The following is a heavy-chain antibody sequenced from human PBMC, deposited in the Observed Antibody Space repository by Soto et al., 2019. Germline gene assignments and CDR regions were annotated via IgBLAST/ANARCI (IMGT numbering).Heavy chain of an antibody. D-gene: IGHD1-26*01. CDR1: GGTFSTYS. CDR3: ASSSGNNYGVGTNYYFDY. CDR2: IIPIFGTA. J-gene: IGHJ4*02. Sequence: QVQLVQSGAEVKKPGSSVKVSCKTSGGTFSTYSIVWVLQAPGEGLEWMGGIIPIFGTANYAQKFQDRFTITADKSTNTSFMEQSSLKSEDTAMYYCASSSGNNYGVGTNYYFDYWGQGTLVTVSS. V-gene: IGHV1-69*06.